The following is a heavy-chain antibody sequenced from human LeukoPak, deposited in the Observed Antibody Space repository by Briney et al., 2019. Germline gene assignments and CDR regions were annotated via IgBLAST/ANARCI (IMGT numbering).Heavy chain of an antibody. CDR2: IYYSGST. D-gene: IGHD6-19*01. CDR3: ARDSPRLSGWLGHFDY. J-gene: IGHJ4*02. CDR1: GGSISGSSYY. Sequence: SETLSLTCTVSGGSISGSSYYWGWIRQPPGKGLEWIGSIYYSGSTYYNPSLKSRVTISVDTSKNQFSLKLNSVTATDTAVYYCARDSPRLSGWLGHFDYWGQGTLVTVSS. V-gene: IGHV4-39*02.